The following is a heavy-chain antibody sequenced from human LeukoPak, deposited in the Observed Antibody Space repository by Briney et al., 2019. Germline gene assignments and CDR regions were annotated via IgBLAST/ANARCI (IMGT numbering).Heavy chain of an antibody. Sequence: SVKVSCKASGGTFSSYAISWVRQAPGQGLERMGRIIPILGIANYAQKFQGRVTITADKSTSTAYMELSSPRSEDTAVYYCARAAGSTGTSGWFDPWGQGTLVTVSS. CDR3: ARAAGSTGTSGWFDP. CDR2: IIPILGIA. J-gene: IGHJ5*02. V-gene: IGHV1-69*04. D-gene: IGHD1-7*01. CDR1: GGTFSSYA.